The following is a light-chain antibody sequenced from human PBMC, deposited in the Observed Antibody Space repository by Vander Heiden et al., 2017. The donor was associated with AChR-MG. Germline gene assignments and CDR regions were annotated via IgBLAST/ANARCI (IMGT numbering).Light chain of an antibody. V-gene: IGKV3-20*01. CDR2: DAS. Sequence: EIVLTQSPGTLFLSPGERATLSCRASQIIASSYLAWYQQKPGQAPRLLIFDASSRAAGIPDRFRGSGSATDFTLTITRLEPEDFAMYYCQHFGSSRTFGQGTKVEVK. J-gene: IGKJ1*01. CDR3: QHFGSSRT. CDR1: QIIASSY.